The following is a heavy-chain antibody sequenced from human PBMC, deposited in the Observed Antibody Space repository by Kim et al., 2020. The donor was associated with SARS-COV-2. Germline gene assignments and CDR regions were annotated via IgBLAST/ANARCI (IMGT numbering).Heavy chain of an antibody. J-gene: IGHJ1*01. CDR2: IYPGDSDT. CDR3: ARHSENAPYCGGDCYA. D-gene: IGHD2-21*02. V-gene: IGHV5-51*01. Sequence: GESLKISCKGSGYSFTSYWIGWVRQMPGKGLEWMGIIYPGDSDTRYSPSFQGQVTISADKSISTAYLQWSSLKASDTAMYYCARHSENAPYCGGDCYAWGEGTLVTVSS. CDR1: GYSFTSYW.